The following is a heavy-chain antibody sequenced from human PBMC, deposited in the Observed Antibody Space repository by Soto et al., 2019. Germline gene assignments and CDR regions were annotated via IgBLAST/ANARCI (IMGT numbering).Heavy chain of an antibody. J-gene: IGHJ4*02. CDR3: ASSAHPFCGGDCYSHFDY. CDR1: GGTFSSYA. Sequence: QVQLVQSGAEVKKPGSSVKVSCKASGGTFSSYAISWVRQAPGQGLEWMGGIIPIFGTANYAQKFQGRVTITAEECTSTAYMELSSLRSEDTAVYYCASSAHPFCGGDCYSHFDYWGQGTLVTVSS. V-gene: IGHV1-69*01. D-gene: IGHD2-21*02. CDR2: IIPIFGTA.